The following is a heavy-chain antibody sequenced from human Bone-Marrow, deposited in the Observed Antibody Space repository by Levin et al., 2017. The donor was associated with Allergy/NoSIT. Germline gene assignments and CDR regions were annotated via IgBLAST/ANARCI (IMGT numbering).Heavy chain of an antibody. J-gene: IGHJ5*02. D-gene: IGHD7-27*01. CDR3: AHSLRWGIGT. V-gene: IGHV3-15*01. Sequence: SCTLSGLTFTDAWVTWVRQAPGKGLEWIGRIKSNIDAGATHYAAPVNGRFTISRDDTENTIYLQMNSLKVEDTGIYYCAHSLRWGIGTWGRGTLVTISS. CDR2: IKSNIDAGAT. CDR1: GLTFTDAW.